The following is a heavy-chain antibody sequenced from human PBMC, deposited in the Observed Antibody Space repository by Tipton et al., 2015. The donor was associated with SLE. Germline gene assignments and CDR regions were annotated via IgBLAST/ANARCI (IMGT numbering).Heavy chain of an antibody. J-gene: IGHJ4*02. D-gene: IGHD3-22*01. CDR1: GGSIRSSTYY. V-gene: IGHV4-39*07. Sequence: LRLSCTVSGGSIRSSTYYWGWIRQPPGKGLEWIGSLDYSGSTYYNPSLKSRINISVDTSKNQFSLKLSSVTAADTAVYYCARAVGDTSVYRGYWGLGTLVPGS. CDR2: LDYSGST. CDR3: ARAVGDTSVYRGY.